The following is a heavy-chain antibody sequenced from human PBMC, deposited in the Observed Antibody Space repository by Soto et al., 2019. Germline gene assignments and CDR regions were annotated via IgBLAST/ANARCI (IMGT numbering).Heavy chain of an antibody. J-gene: IGHJ4*02. CDR2: IGGSGGSI. CDR1: GFTFSTFS. CDR3: ERDLAWAFDS. V-gene: IGHV3-48*02. Sequence: EVQLVESGGGLVQTGGSLRLSCAASGFTFSTFSMNWVRQAPGKGLEWLSYIGGSGGSISYADSVKGRFTISRDNGKNTLYLQMSSLRDEDTAVYYCERDLAWAFDSWGQGALVTVSS. D-gene: IGHD1-26*01.